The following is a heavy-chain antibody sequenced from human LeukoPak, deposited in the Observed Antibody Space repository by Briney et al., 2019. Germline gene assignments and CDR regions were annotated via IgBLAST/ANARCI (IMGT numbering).Heavy chain of an antibody. CDR2: IYTSGST. D-gene: IGHD6-19*01. Sequence: PSETLSLTCTVSGGSISSGSSHWSGIRHPAGGGLEWIGRIYTSGSTNYNPSLKSRVTMSVDTSKNQFSLKLSSVTAADTAVYYCARVAQKLERIALAATSEWRANWYFDLWGRGTLVTVSS. CDR3: ARVAQKLERIALAATSEWRANWYFDL. J-gene: IGHJ2*01. V-gene: IGHV4-61*02. CDR1: GGSISSGSSH.